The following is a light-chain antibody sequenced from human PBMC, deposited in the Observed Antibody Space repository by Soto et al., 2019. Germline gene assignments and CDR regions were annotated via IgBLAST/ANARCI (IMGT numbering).Light chain of an antibody. J-gene: IGLJ2*01. CDR3: AAWDDSVSGAA. V-gene: IGLV1-47*01. Sequence: QSVLTQPPSASGTPGQRVTISCSGSNFNIGKKHVYWYHQVPGTAPKLLTYGNNQRPSGFHDRFSGSKSCTSAPLAISGLPAEDEAYYYCAAWDDSVSGAAFGRGTKVTVL. CDR1: NFNIGKKH. CDR2: GNN.